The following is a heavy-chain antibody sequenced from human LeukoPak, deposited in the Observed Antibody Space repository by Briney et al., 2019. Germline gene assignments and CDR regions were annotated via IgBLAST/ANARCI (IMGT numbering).Heavy chain of an antibody. V-gene: IGHV3-30*02. CDR2: IRYDGSNK. J-gene: IGHJ4*02. CDR1: GFTFSSYG. D-gene: IGHD1-26*01. Sequence: GGSLRLTCAASGFTFSSYGMHWVRQAPGKGLEWVAFIRYDGSNKHYADSVKGRFTISRDNSKNTLYLQMNSLRAEDTAVYYCAKDPSLGSKDPGYWGQGTMVTVSS. CDR3: AKDPSLGSKDPGY.